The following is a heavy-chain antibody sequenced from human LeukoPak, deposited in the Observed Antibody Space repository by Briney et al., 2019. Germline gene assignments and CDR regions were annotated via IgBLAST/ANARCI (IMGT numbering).Heavy chain of an antibody. CDR2: INHSGST. CDR3: AGGRRVVPAAIRGAFDI. Sequence: PSGTLSLTCAVYGGSFSGYYWSWIRQPPGKGLEWIGEINHSGSTNYNPSLKSRVTISVDTSKNQFSLRLSSVTAADTAVYYCAGGRRVVPAAIRGAFDIWGQGTMVTVSS. V-gene: IGHV4-34*01. CDR1: GGSFSGYY. D-gene: IGHD2-2*01. J-gene: IGHJ3*02.